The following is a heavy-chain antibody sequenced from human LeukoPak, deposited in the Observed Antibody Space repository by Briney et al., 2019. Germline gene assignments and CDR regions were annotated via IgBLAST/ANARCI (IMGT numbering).Heavy chain of an antibody. V-gene: IGHV4-4*02. D-gene: IGHD3-22*01. CDR2: IYHSGGT. Sequence: SGTLSLTCAVSGGSISNSNRWSWVRQPPGKGLVWIGQIYHSGGTNYNPSLKSRVTISIDKSKNQFSLKLSSVTAADTAVYYCARGDSRGYYYFDYWGQGILVTVSS. CDR3: ARGDSRGYYYFDY. CDR1: GGSISNSNR. J-gene: IGHJ4*02.